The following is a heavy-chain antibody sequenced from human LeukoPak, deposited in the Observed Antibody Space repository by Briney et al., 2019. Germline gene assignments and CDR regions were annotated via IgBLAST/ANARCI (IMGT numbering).Heavy chain of an antibody. J-gene: IGHJ4*02. CDR2: ISHDGSLK. V-gene: IGHV3-30*04. CDR3: AREGGISIFGVVIN. CDR1: GFTFSRYA. D-gene: IGHD3-3*01. Sequence: PGGSLRLSCAASGFTFSRYAFHWVRQAPGKGLEWVALISHDGSLKYYADSVKGRFTISGDNSKNTLYLQMNSLKTEDTAVYYCAREGGISIFGVVINWGQGTLVTVSS.